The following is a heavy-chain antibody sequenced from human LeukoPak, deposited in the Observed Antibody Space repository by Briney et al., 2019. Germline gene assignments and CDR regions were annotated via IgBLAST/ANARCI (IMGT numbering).Heavy chain of an antibody. D-gene: IGHD1-1*01. CDR1: GFTFSQDW. CDR3: SKYNSYDALDY. V-gene: IGHV3-15*01. Sequence: GGSLRLSCAGSGFTFSQDWMSWVRQAPGKGLEWLGLIKNKIDGGTTDYAVTVKGRFTISRDDSKNTLYLQMNSLKTGDTAVYYCSKYNSYDALDYWGQGTLVTVYS. J-gene: IGHJ4*02. CDR2: IKNKIDGGTT.